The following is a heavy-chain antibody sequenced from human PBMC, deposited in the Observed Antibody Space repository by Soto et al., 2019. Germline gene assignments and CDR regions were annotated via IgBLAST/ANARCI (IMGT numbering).Heavy chain of an antibody. J-gene: IGHJ4*02. D-gene: IGHD1-20*01. CDR2: IFYTGST. CDR3: ARAGRYTASY. Sequence: QVQLQESGPGLVQPSETLSLTCTVSGASVSSGGYYWSWIRQPPGKGLEWIGYIFYTGSTTYNPSLKSRVTVSLDTSKNQFSLKLTSVTAAGTAIYYCARAGRYTASYWGQGTLVTVSS. V-gene: IGHV4-61*08. CDR1: GASVSSGGYY.